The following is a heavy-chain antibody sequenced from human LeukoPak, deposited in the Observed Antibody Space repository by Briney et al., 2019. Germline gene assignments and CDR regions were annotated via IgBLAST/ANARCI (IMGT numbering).Heavy chain of an antibody. CDR2: IIPIFGTA. Sequence: REASVKVSCKASGGTFSSYAISWVRQAPGQGLEWMGGIIPIFGTANYAQKFQGRVTITADESTSTAYMELSSLRSEDTAVYYCARDRVLYGDYVAPPWFDPWGQGTLVTVSS. CDR1: GGTFSSYA. D-gene: IGHD4-17*01. V-gene: IGHV1-69*13. J-gene: IGHJ5*02. CDR3: ARDRVLYGDYVAPPWFDP.